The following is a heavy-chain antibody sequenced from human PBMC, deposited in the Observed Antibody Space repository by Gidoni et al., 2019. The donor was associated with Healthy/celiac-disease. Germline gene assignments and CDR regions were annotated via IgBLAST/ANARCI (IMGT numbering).Heavy chain of an antibody. CDR1: GGTFSSYA. CDR2: IIPILGIA. D-gene: IGHD1-26*01. CDR3: AREMGSRYYYGMDV. V-gene: IGHV1-69*04. J-gene: IGHJ6*02. Sequence: QVQLVQSGAEVKKPGSSVKVSSKASGGTFSSYAISGVRQAPGQGLEWMGRIIPILGIANYAQKFQGRVTITADKSTSTAYMELSSLRSEDTAVYYCAREMGSRYYYGMDVWGQGTTVTVSS.